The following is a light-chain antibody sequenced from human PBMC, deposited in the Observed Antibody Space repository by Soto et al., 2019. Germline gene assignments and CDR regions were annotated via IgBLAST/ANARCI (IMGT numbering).Light chain of an antibody. Sequence: EIVMPQSPATLSVSPGERETLSCRASQSVSSNLAWYQQKPGQAPRLLIYGASTRATGIPARFSGSGSGTEFTLTISSLQSEDFAVYYCKQYNNWPPTVGKGTKVDIK. CDR3: KQYNNWPPT. CDR1: QSVSSN. J-gene: IGKJ1*01. V-gene: IGKV3-15*01. CDR2: GAS.